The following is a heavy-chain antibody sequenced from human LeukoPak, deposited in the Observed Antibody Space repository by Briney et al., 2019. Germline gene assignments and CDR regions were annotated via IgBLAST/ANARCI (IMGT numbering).Heavy chain of an antibody. CDR1: GGSFSGYY. CDR2: ISYSGST. Sequence: PSETLSLTCAVYGGSFSGYYWSWIRQRPGKGLEWIGYISYSGSTYYNPSLKSRVTISVDTSKNQLSLKLSSVTAADTAVYYCARDSGSYYFDYWGQGTLVTVSS. V-gene: IGHV4-31*11. D-gene: IGHD1-26*01. CDR3: ARDSGSYYFDY. J-gene: IGHJ4*02.